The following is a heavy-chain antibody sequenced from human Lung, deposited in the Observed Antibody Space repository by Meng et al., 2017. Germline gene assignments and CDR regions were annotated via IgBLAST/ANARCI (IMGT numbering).Heavy chain of an antibody. Sequence: QVQLKKWGAGLLKPSETLSLPCVLSGGSFSDYYWSWIRQPPGKGLEWIGEINHSGSTNYNPSLESRATISVDTSQNNLSLKLSSVTAADSAVYYCARGPTTMAHDFDYWGQGTLVTVSS. V-gene: IGHV4-34*01. J-gene: IGHJ4*02. D-gene: IGHD4-11*01. CDR3: ARGPTTMAHDFDY. CDR1: GGSFSDYY. CDR2: INHSGST.